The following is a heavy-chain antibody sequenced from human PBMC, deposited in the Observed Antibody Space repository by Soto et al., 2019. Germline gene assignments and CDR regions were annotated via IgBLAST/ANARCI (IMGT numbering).Heavy chain of an antibody. CDR2: IYYTGST. V-gene: IGHV4-59*01. CDR3: ARGDNSGWNFFDY. CDR1: GGSISNYY. D-gene: IGHD6-19*01. J-gene: IGHJ4*02. Sequence: QVQLQESGPGLVKPSETLSLTCTVSGGSISNYYWSWIRQPPGKGLEWIGDIYYTGSTNYNPSLKSRVTISVDLSKNELSLKLSSVTAADTAVYFCARGDNSGWNFFDYWGQGTLVTVSS.